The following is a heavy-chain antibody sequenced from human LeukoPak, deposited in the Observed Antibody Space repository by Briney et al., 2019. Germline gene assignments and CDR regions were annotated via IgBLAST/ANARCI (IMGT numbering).Heavy chain of an antibody. V-gene: IGHV3-23*01. CDR1: GFTFSSYA. CDR2: ISGSGGGT. CDR3: AITIVSSGWFVSYYGMDV. J-gene: IGHJ6*02. D-gene: IGHD6-19*01. Sequence: GGSLRLSCAASGFTFSSYAMSWVRQAPGKGLEWVSAISGSGGGTHYADSVKGRFTISRDNSKNTLYLQMNSLRAEDTAVYYCAITIVSSGWFVSYYGMDVWGQGTTVTVSS.